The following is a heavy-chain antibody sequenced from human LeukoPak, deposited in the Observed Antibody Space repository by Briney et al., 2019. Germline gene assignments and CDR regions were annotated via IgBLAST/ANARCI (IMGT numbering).Heavy chain of an antibody. D-gene: IGHD1-7*01. J-gene: IGHJ6*02. Sequence: PGGSLRLSCAASGFTFSSYAMHWVRQAPGKGLEWVAVISYDGSNKYYADSVKGRFTISRDNSKNTLYLQMNSLRAEDMAVYYCARDRYNWNYGRRHGMDVWGQGTTVTVSS. V-gene: IGHV3-30-3*01. CDR3: ARDRYNWNYGRRHGMDV. CDR2: ISYDGSNK. CDR1: GFTFSSYA.